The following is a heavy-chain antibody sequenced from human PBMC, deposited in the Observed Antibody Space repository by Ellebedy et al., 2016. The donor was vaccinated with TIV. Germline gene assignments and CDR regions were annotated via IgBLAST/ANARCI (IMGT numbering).Heavy chain of an antibody. CDR2: ISGSGDTT. CDR3: AKGFSSLSCSFDY. V-gene: IGHV3-23*01. D-gene: IGHD6-6*01. Sequence: GESLKISXAASGFSFSSYAMNWVRQAPGKGLEWVSSISGSGDTTSYADSVKGRFTISRDNPKNTLYLQMNSLRAEDTAVYYCAKGFSSLSCSFDYWGQGTLVTVSS. CDR1: GFSFSSYA. J-gene: IGHJ4*02.